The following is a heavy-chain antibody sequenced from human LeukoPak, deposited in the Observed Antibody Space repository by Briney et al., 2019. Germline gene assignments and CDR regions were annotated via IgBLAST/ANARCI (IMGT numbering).Heavy chain of an antibody. D-gene: IGHD3-3*01. J-gene: IGHJ4*02. Sequence: PSETLSLTCTVSGGSISSYYWSWIRQPPGKGLEWIGYIYYSGSTNYKPSLKSRVTISVETSKNQFSLKLRSVTAADTAVYYCASRSGLLGYWGQGTLVTVSS. CDR3: ASRSGLLGY. CDR2: IYYSGST. CDR1: GGSISSYY. V-gene: IGHV4-59*12.